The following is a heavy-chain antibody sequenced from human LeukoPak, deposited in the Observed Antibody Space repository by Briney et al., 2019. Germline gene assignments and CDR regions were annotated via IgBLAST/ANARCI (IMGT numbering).Heavy chain of an antibody. CDR2: IYYSGST. Sequence: PSETLSLTCTVSGGSISSGGYYWSWIRQHPGKGLEWIGYIYYSGSTYYNPSLKSRVTISVDTSKNQFSLKLSSVTAADTAVYYCARAPVIINWFDPWGQGTLVTVPS. CDR1: GGSISSGGYY. V-gene: IGHV4-31*03. CDR3: ARAPVIINWFDP. D-gene: IGHD3-10*01. J-gene: IGHJ5*02.